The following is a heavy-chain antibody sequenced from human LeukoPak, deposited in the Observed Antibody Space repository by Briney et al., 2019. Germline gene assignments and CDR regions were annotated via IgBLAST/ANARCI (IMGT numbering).Heavy chain of an antibody. CDR3: ARDYADYYFDY. V-gene: IGHV3-21*01. CDR2: ISSSSSYI. D-gene: IGHD2-2*01. Sequence: PGGSLRLSCAASGFTFSSYSMSWVRQAPGKGLEWVSSISSSSSYIYYADSVKGRFTISRDNAKNSLCLQMNSLRAEDTAVYYCARDYADYYFDYWGQGTLVTVSS. CDR1: GFTFSSYS. J-gene: IGHJ4*02.